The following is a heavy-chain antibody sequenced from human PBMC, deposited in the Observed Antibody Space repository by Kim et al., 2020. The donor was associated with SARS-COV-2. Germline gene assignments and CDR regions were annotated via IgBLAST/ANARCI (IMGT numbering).Heavy chain of an antibody. D-gene: IGHD1-26*01. V-gene: IGHV3-11*03. CDR2: ISTAGTYT. CDR1: GFTFSDDY. CDR3: TWGEGGATAGN. Sequence: GGSLRLSCTTSGFTFSDDYMSWIRQVPGKRLEWVSYISTAGTYTKYADSVKGRFTISRDNAKSTLFLQMHSVRVDDSAIYYCTWGEGGATAGNWGGGTLV. J-gene: IGHJ4*02.